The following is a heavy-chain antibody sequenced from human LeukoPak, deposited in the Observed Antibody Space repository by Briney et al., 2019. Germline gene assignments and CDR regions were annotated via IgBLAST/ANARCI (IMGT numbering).Heavy chain of an antibody. CDR2: IIPIFGTA. V-gene: IGHV1-69*13. D-gene: IGHD3-22*01. Sequence: GASVKVSCKASGGTFSSYAISWVRQAPGQGLEWMGGIIPIFGTANYAQKFQGRVTITADESTSTAYMELSSLRSEDTAVYYCARDVFSNSSGYYTRRRSLDYWGQGTLVTVSS. J-gene: IGHJ4*02. CDR1: GGTFSSYA. CDR3: ARDVFSNSSGYYTRRRSLDY.